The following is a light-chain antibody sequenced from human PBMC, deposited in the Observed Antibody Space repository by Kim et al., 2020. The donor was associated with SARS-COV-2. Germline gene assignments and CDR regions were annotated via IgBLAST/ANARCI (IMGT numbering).Light chain of an antibody. Sequence: QSALTQPPSASGSPGQSVTISCTGTSSGVGGYNYVSWYQQHPGKAPKLMIYEVSKRPSGVPDRFSGSKSGNTASLTVSGLQAEDEADYYCSSYAGSNILFGGGTQLTVL. V-gene: IGLV2-8*01. J-gene: IGLJ2*01. CDR2: EVS. CDR3: SSYAGSNIL. CDR1: SSGVGGYNY.